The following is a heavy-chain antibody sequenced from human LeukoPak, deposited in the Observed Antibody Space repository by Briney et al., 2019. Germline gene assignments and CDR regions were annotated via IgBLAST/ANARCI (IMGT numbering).Heavy chain of an antibody. J-gene: IGHJ3*02. Sequence: GGSLKLSCVASGFSFSTYWMSWIRQAPGKGLEWVSYISSSGSTIYYADSVKGRFTISRDNAKNSLYLQMNSLRAEDTAVYYCARDSVDAFDIWGQGTMVTVSS. CDR2: ISSSGSTI. V-gene: IGHV3-11*04. CDR1: GFSFSTYW. CDR3: ARDSVDAFDI.